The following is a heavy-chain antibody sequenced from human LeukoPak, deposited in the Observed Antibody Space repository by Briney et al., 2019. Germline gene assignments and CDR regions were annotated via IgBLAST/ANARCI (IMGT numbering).Heavy chain of an antibody. CDR2: THYSGST. CDR3: ARGYCSSTTCSGVGYMDV. Sequence: SETLSLTCTVSSGSISSSDYHWGWIRQPPGKGLEWMGSTHYSGSTYYNPSLKSRVTVSVDTSKNQFSLILPSVTAADRAVYYCARGYCSSTTCSGVGYMDVWGKGTTVTVSS. J-gene: IGHJ6*03. CDR1: SGSISSSDYH. V-gene: IGHV4-39*01. D-gene: IGHD2-2*01.